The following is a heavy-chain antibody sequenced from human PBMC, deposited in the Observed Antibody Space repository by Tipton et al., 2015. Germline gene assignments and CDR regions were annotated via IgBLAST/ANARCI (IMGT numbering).Heavy chain of an antibody. Sequence: TLSLTCTVSGGSISSYYWSWIRQPPGKGLEWIGYIYYSGSTNYNPFLKSRVTISLDTSKNQFSLKLSSVIAADTAVYYCAGTTVVGHTGLGVDYWGQGTLVTVSS. CDR3: AGTTVVGHTGLGVDY. D-gene: IGHD6-19*01. J-gene: IGHJ4*02. V-gene: IGHV4-59*01. CDR2: IYYSGST. CDR1: GGSISSYY.